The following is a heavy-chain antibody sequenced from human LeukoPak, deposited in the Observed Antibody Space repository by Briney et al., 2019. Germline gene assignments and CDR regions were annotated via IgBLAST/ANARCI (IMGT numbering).Heavy chain of an antibody. CDR3: AKDVNRVLDY. D-gene: IGHD4/OR15-4a*01. CDR2: IRYDGSNK. CDR1: GFTFSSYG. Sequence: PGGSLRLSCAASGFTFSSYGMRWVRQAPGKGLEWVAYIRYDGSNKYYADSVKGRFTISRDNAKNTLYLQMNSLRAEDTAVYYFAKDVNRVLDYWRQGTLAPVSS. J-gene: IGHJ4*02. V-gene: IGHV3-30*02.